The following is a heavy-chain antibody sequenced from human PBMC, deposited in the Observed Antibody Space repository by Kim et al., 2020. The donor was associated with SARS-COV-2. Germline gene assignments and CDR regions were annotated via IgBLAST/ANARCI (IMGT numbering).Heavy chain of an antibody. J-gene: IGHJ5*02. CDR2: INHSGST. CDR1: GGSFSGYY. V-gene: IGHV4-34*01. CDR3: ARFCPREQQLGPVDWFDP. D-gene: IGHD6-13*01. Sequence: SETLSLTCAVYGGSFSGYYWSWIRQPPGKGLEWIGEINHSGSTNYNPSLKSRVTISVDTSKNQFSLKLSSVTAADTAVYYCARFCPREQQLGPVDWFDPWGQGTLVTVSS.